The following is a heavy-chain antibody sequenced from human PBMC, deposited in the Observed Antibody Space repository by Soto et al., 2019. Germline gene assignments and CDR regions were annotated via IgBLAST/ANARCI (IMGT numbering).Heavy chain of an antibody. CDR1: GYSISSSNW. V-gene: IGHV4-28*03. J-gene: IGHJ4*02. CDR3: ARENNVFPGGYFDY. CDR2: IYHSGST. D-gene: IGHD2-21*01. Sequence: TSETLSLTCAVSGYSISSSNWWGWIRQPPGKGLEWIGYIYHSGSTYCNPSLKSRVTISVDRSKNQFSLKLSSVTAADTAVYYCARENNVFPGGYFDYWGQGTLVTVSS.